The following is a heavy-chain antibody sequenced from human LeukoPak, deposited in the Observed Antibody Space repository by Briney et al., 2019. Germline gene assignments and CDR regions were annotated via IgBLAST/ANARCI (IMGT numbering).Heavy chain of an antibody. CDR2: LSGSGGTT. D-gene: IGHD6-13*01. V-gene: IGHV3-23*01. Sequence: GGSLRLSCAASGFTFRSYPMTWVRQSPGKGLEWVSTLSGSGGTTYYADSVKGRFTISRDNSKNTLYLQMNSLRAEDTAVYYCAKVSSSGYSYGLDVWGQGTTVTVSS. CDR1: GFTFRSYP. CDR3: AKVSSSGYSYGLDV. J-gene: IGHJ6*02.